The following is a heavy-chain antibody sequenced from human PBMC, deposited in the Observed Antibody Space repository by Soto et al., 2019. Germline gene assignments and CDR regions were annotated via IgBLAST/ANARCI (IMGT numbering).Heavy chain of an antibody. Sequence: QVQLVQSGGEVKKPGASVKVSCKASGYTFTNYGISWVRQAPGQGLEWMGWINVYNGNTKYAQKVQGRVTMTTDTSTSTAYRELRSLRSDDTAVYYCARGVGSGSYYNQYNWFDPWGQGTLVTGSS. CDR1: GYTFTNYG. D-gene: IGHD3-10*01. CDR2: INVYNGNT. V-gene: IGHV1-18*01. J-gene: IGHJ5*02. CDR3: ARGVGSGSYYNQYNWFDP.